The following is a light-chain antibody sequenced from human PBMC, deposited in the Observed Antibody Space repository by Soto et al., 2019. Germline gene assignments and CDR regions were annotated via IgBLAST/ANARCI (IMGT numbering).Light chain of an antibody. CDR3: QQRSNWPQLT. J-gene: IGKJ4*01. CDR2: DAA. CDR1: QSVSSY. Sequence: EIVLTQSPATLSFSPGERATLSCRASQSVSSYLAWYQQKPGQAPRLLIYDAANRATGIPARVSGRGSGTDFTITISSLEPEDFAVYYCQQRSNWPQLTCGGGTKVEIK. V-gene: IGKV3-11*01.